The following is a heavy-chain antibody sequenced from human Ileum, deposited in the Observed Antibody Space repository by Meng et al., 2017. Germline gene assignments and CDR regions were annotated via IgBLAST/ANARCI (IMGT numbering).Heavy chain of an antibody. V-gene: IGHV4-4*02. D-gene: IGHD5-24*01. CDR1: GGSISTSNW. J-gene: IGHJ4*02. CDR3: ARVSQRDGYNSANFDY. CDR2: IYHTGST. Sequence: QGQLQESGQGLVKPSGTLSITCAVSGGSISTSNWWSWLRQSPGQGLEWIGEIYHTGSTTYNPSLESRVTVSVDKSNNQFSLRLTSATAADTAVYYCARVSQRDGYNSANFDYWGQGALVTVSS.